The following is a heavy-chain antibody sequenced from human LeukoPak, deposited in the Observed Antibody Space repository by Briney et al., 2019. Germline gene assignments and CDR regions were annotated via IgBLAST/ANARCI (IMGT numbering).Heavy chain of an antibody. Sequence: PGGSLRLSCVASGFTFSNYAMSWVRQAPGKGLEEVSAIIGRGDSKYYAASAEGRFTISRDNSKNTVYLQMSSLRVEDTAVYYCAHPGVLIPWWGQATLVTVSS. J-gene: IGHJ4*02. CDR3: AHPGVLIPW. CDR2: IIGRGDSK. V-gene: IGHV3-23*01. D-gene: IGHD7-27*01. CDR1: GFTFSNYA.